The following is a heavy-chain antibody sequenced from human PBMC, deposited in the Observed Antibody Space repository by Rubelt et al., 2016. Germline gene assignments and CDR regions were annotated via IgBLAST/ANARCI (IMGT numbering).Heavy chain of an antibody. CDR2: LNHSGST. Sequence: QVQLQESGPGLVKPSGTLSLTCAVSGGSISSSNWWSWVRQPPGKGLEWIGELNHSGSTNYNPSLKSRVTIPVATSKNQCSLELSSVTAADTAVYYCARQGYSYGYVFDYWGQGTLVTVSS. J-gene: IGHJ4*02. CDR1: GGSISSSNW. D-gene: IGHD5-18*01. V-gene: IGHV4-4*02. CDR3: ARQGYSYGYVFDY.